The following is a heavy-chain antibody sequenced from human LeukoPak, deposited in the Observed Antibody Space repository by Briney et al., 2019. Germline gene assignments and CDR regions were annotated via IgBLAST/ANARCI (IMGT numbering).Heavy chain of an antibody. CDR2: INRNGST. D-gene: IGHD2-15*01. Sequence: SETLSLTCAVDGGFFSNYHWSWIRQPPGKGLEWIGEINRNGSTNYNPSLKSRVTISIDTSKNQFSLKLSSVTAADTAVYYCASEYCSGGSCYSFFDYWGQGTLVTVSS. CDR1: GGFFSNYH. V-gene: IGHV4-34*01. CDR3: ASEYCSGGSCYSFFDY. J-gene: IGHJ4*02.